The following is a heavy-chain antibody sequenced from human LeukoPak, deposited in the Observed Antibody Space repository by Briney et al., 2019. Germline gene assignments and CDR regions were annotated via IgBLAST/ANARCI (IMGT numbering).Heavy chain of an antibody. J-gene: IGHJ4*02. CDR1: RFSCSIYW. CDR3: ARVGTAEGTLEDY. V-gene: IGHV3-7*01. Sequence: AVSLTLSCAAYRFSCSIYWMSWLRQPPGKGREWVANIMHDGRKKTYVHYVKGTLTISTDNTKDSLYLQMNSLRVEDTAVYYCARVGTAEGTLEDYWGQGTLVTVSS. CDR2: IMHDGRKK. D-gene: IGHD6-13*01.